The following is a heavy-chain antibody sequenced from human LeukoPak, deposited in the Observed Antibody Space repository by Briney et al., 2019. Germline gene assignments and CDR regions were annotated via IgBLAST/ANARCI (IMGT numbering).Heavy chain of an antibody. CDR2: ISGNGVST. V-gene: IGHV3-23*01. J-gene: IGHJ4*02. D-gene: IGHD3-9*01. CDR1: GFTFISYA. Sequence: GSLRLSCAASGFTFISYAMSWVRQAPGKGLEWVCSISGNGVSTYYADSVKGRFTISRDNSKNTVYLQMNSLRAEDTAVYYCAKGEDYDILTGYRELDYWGQGTLVTVSS. CDR3: AKGEDYDILTGYRELDY.